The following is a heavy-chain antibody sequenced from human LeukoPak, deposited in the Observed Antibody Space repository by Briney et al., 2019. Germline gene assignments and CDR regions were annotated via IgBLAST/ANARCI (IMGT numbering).Heavy chain of an antibody. D-gene: IGHD2-15*01. V-gene: IGHV1-2*02. J-gene: IGHJ3*02. CDR2: INPNSGGT. CDR3: ARQGYLGVKNAFDI. Sequence: ASVTVSCKASGYTFTGYYMHWVRQAPGQGLEWMGWINPNSGGTNYAQKFQGRVTMTRDTSISTAYMELRSLRSDDTAVYYCARQGYLGVKNAFDIWGQGTMVTVSS. CDR1: GYTFTGYY.